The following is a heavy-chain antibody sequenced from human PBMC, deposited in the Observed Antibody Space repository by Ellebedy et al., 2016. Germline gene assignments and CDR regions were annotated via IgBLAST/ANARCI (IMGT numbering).Heavy chain of an antibody. Sequence: GESLKISCKGSGYSFTSYWIGWVRQMPGKGLEWMGIIYPGDSDTRYSPSFQGQVTISADKSISTAYLQWSSLKASDTAMYYCARFSSVAGIGWPDYYYYGMDVWGQGTTVTVSS. V-gene: IGHV5-51*01. J-gene: IGHJ6*02. CDR1: GYSFTSYW. D-gene: IGHD6-19*01. CDR2: IYPGDSDT. CDR3: ARFSSVAGIGWPDYYYYGMDV.